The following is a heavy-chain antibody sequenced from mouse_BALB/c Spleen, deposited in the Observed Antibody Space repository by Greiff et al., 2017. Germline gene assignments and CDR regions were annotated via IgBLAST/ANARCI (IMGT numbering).Heavy chain of an antibody. CDR3: ARWGGGFYAMDY. J-gene: IGHJ4*01. V-gene: IGHV3-2*02. Sequence: DVQLQESGPGLVKPSQSLSLTCTVTGYSITSDYAWNWIRQFPGNKLEWMGYISYSGSTSYNPSLKSRISITRDTSKNQFFLQLNSVTTEDTATYYCARWGGGFYAMDYWGQGTSVTVSS. CDR2: ISYSGST. D-gene: IGHD1-1*02. CDR1: GYSITSDYA.